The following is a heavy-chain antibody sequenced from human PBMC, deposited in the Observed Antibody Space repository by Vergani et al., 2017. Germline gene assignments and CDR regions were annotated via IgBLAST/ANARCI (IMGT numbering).Heavy chain of an antibody. J-gene: IGHJ3*02. CDR3: ARGDYYDSSRAFDI. Sequence: QVQLQESGPGLVKPSETLSLTCTVSGGSISSYYWSWIRQPPGKGLEWIGYIYYSGSTNYNPSLKSRVTISVDTSKNQFSLKLSSVTAADTAVYYCARGDYYDSSRAFDIWGQGTMVTVSS. V-gene: IGHV4-59*01. CDR2: IYYSGST. CDR1: GGSISSYY. D-gene: IGHD3-22*01.